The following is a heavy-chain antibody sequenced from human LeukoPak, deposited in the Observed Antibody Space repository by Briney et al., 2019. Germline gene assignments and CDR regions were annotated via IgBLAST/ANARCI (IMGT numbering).Heavy chain of an antibody. J-gene: IGHJ4*02. V-gene: IGHV3-21*04. Sequence: GGSLRLSCVASGFTFTTYSMNWVRLAPGKGLEWVSSISSSGDFIHYADSVKGRFTISRDNAKNSLYLQMNSLRAEDTAVYYCAKRPLAVAAVDYWGQGTLVTVSS. CDR2: ISSSGDFI. CDR1: GFTFTTYS. CDR3: AKRPLAVAAVDY. D-gene: IGHD6-19*01.